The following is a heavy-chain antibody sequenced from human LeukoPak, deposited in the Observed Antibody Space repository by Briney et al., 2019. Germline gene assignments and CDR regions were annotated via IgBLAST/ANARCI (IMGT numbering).Heavy chain of an antibody. CDR3: ARRGTMIVVVGHYYFDY. CDR2: INSDGSST. Sequence: AGGSLRLSCAASGFTFSSYWMHWVRQAPGRGLVWVSRINSDGSSTSYADSVKGRVTISRDNAKNSLYLQMNSLRAEDTAVYYCARRGTMIVVVGHYYFDYWGQGTLVTVSS. D-gene: IGHD3-22*01. V-gene: IGHV3-74*01. CDR1: GFTFSSYW. J-gene: IGHJ4*02.